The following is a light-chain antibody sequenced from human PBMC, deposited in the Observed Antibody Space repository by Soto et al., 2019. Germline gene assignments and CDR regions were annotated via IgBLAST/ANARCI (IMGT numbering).Light chain of an antibody. CDR1: QSISSW. V-gene: IGKV1-5*03. Sequence: DIQMTQSPSTLSASVGDRVTITCRASQSISSWLAWYQQKPGKAPKLLIYKASNLESGVPSRFSSSGSGTEFSLTISSLQPDDVATYYCQQYSSYSTFGQGTKVEIK. J-gene: IGKJ1*01. CDR3: QQYSSYST. CDR2: KAS.